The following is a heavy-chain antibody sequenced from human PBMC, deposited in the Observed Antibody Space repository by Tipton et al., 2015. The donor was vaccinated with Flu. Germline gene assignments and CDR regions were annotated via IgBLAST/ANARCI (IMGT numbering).Heavy chain of an antibody. CDR2: ISAYNGNT. J-gene: IGHJ5*02. CDR3: ARGAYVCSGGSCYWWFDP. Sequence: QLVQSGAEVKKPGVSVKVSCKASGYTFTSYGISWVRQAPGQGLEWMGWISAYNGNTNYAQKLQGRVTMTTDTSTSTAYMELRSLRSDDTAVYYCARGAYVCSGGSCYWWFDPWGQGTLVTVSS. V-gene: IGHV1-18*01. CDR1: GYTFTSYG. D-gene: IGHD2-15*01.